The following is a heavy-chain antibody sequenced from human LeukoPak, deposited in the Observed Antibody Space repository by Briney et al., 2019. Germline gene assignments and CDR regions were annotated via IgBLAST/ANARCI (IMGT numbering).Heavy chain of an antibody. D-gene: IGHD1-1*01. J-gene: IGHJ2*01. CDR2: ISYDGSNK. CDR3: AAARYGWYFDL. CDR1: GFTFSSYA. V-gene: IGHV3-30-3*01. Sequence: PGRSLRLSCAASGFTFSSYAMHWVRQAPGKGLEWVAVISYDGSNKYYADSVKGRFTISRDNSKNTLNLQMNSLRAEDTAVYYCAAARYGWYFDLWGRGTLVTVSS.